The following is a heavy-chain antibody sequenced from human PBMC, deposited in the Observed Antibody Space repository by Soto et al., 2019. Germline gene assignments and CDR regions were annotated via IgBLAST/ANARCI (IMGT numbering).Heavy chain of an antibody. V-gene: IGHV3-23*01. J-gene: IGHJ1*01. CDR3: AKGVPGIAVAGTGYFQH. CDR2: ISGSGDST. Sequence: EVQLLESGGGLVQPGGSLRLSCAASGFTFSSYAMSWVRQAPGKGLEWVSGISGSGDSTYYADSVKGRFTISRDNSXNXXNLQMNSLRAGDTAVYYCAKGVPGIAVAGTGYFQHWGQGTLVTVSS. D-gene: IGHD6-19*01. CDR1: GFTFSSYA.